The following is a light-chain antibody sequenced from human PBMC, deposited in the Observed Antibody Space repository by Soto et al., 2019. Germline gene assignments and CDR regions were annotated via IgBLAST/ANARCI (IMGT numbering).Light chain of an antibody. V-gene: IGKV3-11*01. Sequence: EIVLTQSPATLSLSPGERATLSCRASQSINNYLIWYQQKPGQAPRLLIHDASSRATGIPARFSGSGSGTDFTLTISRLEPEDFAVYYCQQRRDWPLTFGGGTNV. CDR1: QSINNY. CDR3: QQRRDWPLT. CDR2: DAS. J-gene: IGKJ4*01.